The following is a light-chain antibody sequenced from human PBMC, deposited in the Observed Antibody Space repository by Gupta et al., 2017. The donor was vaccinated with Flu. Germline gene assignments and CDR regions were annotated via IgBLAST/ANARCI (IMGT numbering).Light chain of an antibody. CDR1: QDISRY. CDR3: QQVDPSPVT. V-gene: IGKV1-9*01. J-gene: IGKJ4*01. CDR2: AVS. Sequence: PSFLSASVGDRVAITCRASQDISRYLAWYQQKAGEGPKLLIYAVSTLQTGVPSRFSGSGSGTXFTLTIXSLQPEDFGIYYCQQVDPSPVTFGXGTKVEIK.